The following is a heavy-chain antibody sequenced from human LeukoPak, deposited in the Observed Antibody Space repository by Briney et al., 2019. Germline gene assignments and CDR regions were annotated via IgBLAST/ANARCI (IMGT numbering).Heavy chain of an antibody. V-gene: IGHV4-34*01. D-gene: IGHD6-13*01. CDR1: GGSFSGYY. CDR3: ARGSSSWSFQH. Sequence: PSETLSLTCAVYGGSFSGYYWSWIRQPPEKGLEWIGEINHSGSTNYNPSLKSRVTISVDTSKNQFSLKLSSVTAADTAVYYCARGSSSWSFQHWARAPWSPSPQ. CDR2: INHSGST. J-gene: IGHJ1*01.